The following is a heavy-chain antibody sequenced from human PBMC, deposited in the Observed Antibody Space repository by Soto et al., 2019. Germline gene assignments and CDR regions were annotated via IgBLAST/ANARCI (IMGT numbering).Heavy chain of an antibody. D-gene: IGHD3-10*01. Sequence: ASGKGSCKGSGYTLTELSMHWVRQAPGKGVEWVGGFDPEDGETIYAQKFQGRVTMTEDTSTDTAYMELSSLRSEDTAVYYCATYGVDTWFGELFPIDKKRYYFDYWGQGTLVTVSS. CDR3: ATYGVDTWFGELFPIDKKRYYFDY. J-gene: IGHJ4*02. CDR2: FDPEDGET. CDR1: GYTLTELS. V-gene: IGHV1-24*01.